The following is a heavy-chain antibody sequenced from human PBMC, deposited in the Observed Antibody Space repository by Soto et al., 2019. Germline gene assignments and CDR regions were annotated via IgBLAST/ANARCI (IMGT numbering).Heavy chain of an antibody. Sequence: SATLSLTCTVSGGSISSYYWSWIRQPPGKGLEWIGYIYYSGSTNYNPSLKSRVTISVDTSKNQFSLKLSSVTAADTAVYYCARGQPMSYYGSGSYYMDVWGKGTTVTVSS. V-gene: IGHV4-59*01. CDR2: IYYSGST. J-gene: IGHJ6*03. D-gene: IGHD3-10*01. CDR3: ARGQPMSYYGSGSYYMDV. CDR1: GGSISSYY.